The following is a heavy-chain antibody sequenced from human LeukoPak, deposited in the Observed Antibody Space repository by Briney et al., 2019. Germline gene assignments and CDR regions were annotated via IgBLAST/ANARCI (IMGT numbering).Heavy chain of an antibody. CDR3: ARGSVARSSQH. J-gene: IGHJ1*01. CDR2: INHSGST. CDR1: GGSFSGYY. D-gene: IGHD6-19*01. Sequence: PSETLSLTCAVYGGSFSGYYWSWIRQPPGKGLEWIGEINHSGSTNYNPSLKSRVTISVDTSKNQFSLKLSSVTAADTAVYYCARGSVARSSQHWGQGTLVTVSS. V-gene: IGHV4-34*01.